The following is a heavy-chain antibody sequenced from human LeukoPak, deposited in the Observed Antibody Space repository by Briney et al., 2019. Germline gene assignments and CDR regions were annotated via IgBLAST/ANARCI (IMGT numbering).Heavy chain of an antibody. D-gene: IGHD1-26*01. CDR1: GFTFSSYG. J-gene: IGHJ4*02. V-gene: IGHV3-15*01. Sequence: GGSLRLSCAASGFTFSSYGMHWVRQAPGKGLEWVGRIKAKPHGGTTDYAAPVKGRFTISRDDSKNTLYLQMNSLKTEDTAVYYCTADGVGIEGATFDYWGQGTLVTVSS. CDR3: TADGVGIEGATFDY. CDR2: IKAKPHGGTT.